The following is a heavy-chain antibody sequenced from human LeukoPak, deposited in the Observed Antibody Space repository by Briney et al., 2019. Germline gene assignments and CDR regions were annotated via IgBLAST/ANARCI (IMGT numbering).Heavy chain of an antibody. CDR2: IYYSGST. D-gene: IGHD5-12*01. Sequence: SETLSLTCTVTGGSISSSSYYWGWIRQPPGKGLEWIGSIYYSGSTYYNPSLKSRVTISVDTSKNQFSLKLSSVTAADTAVYYCARVYGSGYDFRGAFDIWGQGTMVTVSS. V-gene: IGHV4-39*07. J-gene: IGHJ3*02. CDR1: GGSISSSSYY. CDR3: ARVYGSGYDFRGAFDI.